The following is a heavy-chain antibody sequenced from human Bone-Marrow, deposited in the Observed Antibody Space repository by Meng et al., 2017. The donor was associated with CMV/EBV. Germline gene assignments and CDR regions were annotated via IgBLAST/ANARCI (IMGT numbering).Heavy chain of an antibody. Sequence: SPKISCAGSDFTLSNNEMNWVRQAPGKGLEWVSYIGLDDDTKYYLDSVKGRFTISRDDDTHSLYLQMKGLRAEDTAMYYCARENWATLGDGFDNWGQGTMVTVSS. CDR3: ARENWATLGDGFDN. V-gene: IGHV3-48*03. J-gene: IGHJ3*02. CDR2: IGLDDDTK. D-gene: IGHD7-27*01. CDR1: DFTLSNNE.